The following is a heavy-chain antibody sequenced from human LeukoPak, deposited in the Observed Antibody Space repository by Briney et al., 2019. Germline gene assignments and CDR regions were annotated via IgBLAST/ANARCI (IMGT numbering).Heavy chain of an antibody. CDR3: ARDRSGSNFLSVFDI. J-gene: IGHJ3*02. CDR1: GFTFSDYY. CDR2: ISTSGSTI. V-gene: IGHV3-11*04. D-gene: IGHD1-26*01. Sequence: PGGSLRLSCAASGFTFSDYYMCWIRQAPGKGLEWVSYISTSGSTIYYADSVKGRFTISRDNAKNSLSLQMNSLRAEDTAVYYCARDRSGSNFLSVFDIWGQGTMVTVSS.